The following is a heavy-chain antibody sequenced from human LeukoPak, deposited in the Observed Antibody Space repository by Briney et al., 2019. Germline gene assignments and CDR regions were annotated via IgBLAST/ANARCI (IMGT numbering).Heavy chain of an antibody. CDR1: GFTFSSYA. CDR3: AKGSYYDSSSSFYFDY. J-gene: IGHJ4*02. Sequence: GGSLRLSCAASGFTFSSYAMSWVRQAPGKGLEWVSGISGSGDNTYYADSVKGRFTISRDNSKNTLYVQVNSLGTEDTAAYYCAKGSYYDSSSSFYFDYWGQGTLVTVSS. V-gene: IGHV3-23*01. D-gene: IGHD3-22*01. CDR2: ISGSGDNT.